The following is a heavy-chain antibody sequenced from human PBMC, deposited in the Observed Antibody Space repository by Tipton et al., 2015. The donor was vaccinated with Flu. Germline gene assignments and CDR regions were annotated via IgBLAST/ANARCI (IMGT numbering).Heavy chain of an antibody. CDR3: ARGSGSGTEMIFDF. Sequence: TLSLTCTVSGGSISSHYWSWIRQPAGKGLEWIGRMYASGSTKYNPSLKSRVTTSVDTSKNQLSLKLTSVTAADTAVYYCARGSGSGTEMIFDFWGQGTLVTVSS. D-gene: IGHD3-10*01. CDR2: MYASGST. V-gene: IGHV4-4*07. J-gene: IGHJ4*02. CDR1: GGSISSHY.